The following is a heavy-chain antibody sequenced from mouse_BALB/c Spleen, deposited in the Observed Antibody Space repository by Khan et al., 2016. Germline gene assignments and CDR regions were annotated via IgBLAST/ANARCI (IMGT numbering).Heavy chain of an antibody. J-gene: IGHJ3*01. CDR1: GFDFSRYW. CDR3: ARNWDGFAY. V-gene: IGHV4-1*02. Sequence: EVKLLESGGGLVQPGGSLKLSCAASGFDFSRYWLSWVRQAPGKGLEWIGEINQDSSTINYTPSLKDKFIISRDNAKNTLYLQMSKVRSEYTALYYCARNWDGFAYWGQGTLVTVSA. CDR2: INQDSSTI. D-gene: IGHD4-1*01.